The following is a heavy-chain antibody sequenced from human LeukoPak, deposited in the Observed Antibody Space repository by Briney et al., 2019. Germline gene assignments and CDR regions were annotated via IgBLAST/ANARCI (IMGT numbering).Heavy chain of an antibody. D-gene: IGHD2-15*01. CDR1: GYTFTSYD. CDR3: ARGLFSIVVVVAATPGMDV. J-gene: IGHJ6*02. V-gene: IGHV1-8*01. CDR2: MNPNSGNT. Sequence: GASVKVSCKASGYTFTSYDINWVRQATGQGLEWMGCMNPNSGNTGYAQKFQGRVTMTRNTSISTAYMELSSLRSEDAAVYYCARGLFSIVVVVAATPGMDVWGQGTTVTVSS.